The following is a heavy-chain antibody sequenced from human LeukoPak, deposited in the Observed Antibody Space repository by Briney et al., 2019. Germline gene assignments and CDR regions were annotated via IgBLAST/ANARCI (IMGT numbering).Heavy chain of an antibody. V-gene: IGHV3-21*03. CDR3: TRSTNRRWLLPVDY. CDR2: ISGSSAYI. D-gene: IGHD3-22*01. CDR1: GFTFSSYS. Sequence: GGSLRLSCAASGFTFSSYSMNWVRQAPGKGLECIASISGSSAYIYYGDSVKGRFTISRDDSKSIAYLQMNSLKTEDTAVYYCTRSTNRRWLLPVDYWGQGTLVTASS. J-gene: IGHJ4*02.